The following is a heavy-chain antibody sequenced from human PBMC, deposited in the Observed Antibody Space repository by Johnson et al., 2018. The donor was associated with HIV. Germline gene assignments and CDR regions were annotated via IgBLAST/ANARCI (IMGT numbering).Heavy chain of an antibody. J-gene: IGHJ3*02. V-gene: IGHV3-30*03. CDR3: TALWAAAGDAFDI. Sequence: VQLVESGGGVVQPGRSLRLSCAASGFTFSNYGMHWVRQGPGKGLEWVAVISYDGSNKYYADSVKGRFTISRDNSKNTLYLQMNSLKSEDTAVYYCTALWAAAGDAFDIWGQGTMVTVSS. D-gene: IGHD6-13*01. CDR1: GFTFSNYG. CDR2: ISYDGSNK.